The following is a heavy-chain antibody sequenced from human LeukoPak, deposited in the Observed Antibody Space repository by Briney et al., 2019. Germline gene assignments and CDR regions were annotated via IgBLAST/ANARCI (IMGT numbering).Heavy chain of an antibody. CDR3: ARSAGYSGSYSVDY. D-gene: IGHD1-26*01. Sequence: GESLKISCKASGCSFNTYWIGWVRQMPGKGLEWMGIIYPADSDTRYSPSFRGQVTVSVDESISTAYLQWSSLKASDTAMYYCARSAGYSGSYSVDYWGQGTLVTVSS. V-gene: IGHV5-51*01. CDR2: IYPADSDT. CDR1: GCSFNTYW. J-gene: IGHJ4*02.